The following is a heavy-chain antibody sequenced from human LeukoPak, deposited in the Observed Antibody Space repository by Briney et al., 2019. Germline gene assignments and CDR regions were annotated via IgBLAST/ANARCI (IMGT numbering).Heavy chain of an antibody. CDR3: AKGGAVVPY. D-gene: IGHD6-19*01. V-gene: IGHV3-30*18. CDR2: ISYDGSNK. Sequence: PGGSLRLSCAASGFTFSSYGMHWVRQAPGKGLEWVAVISYDGSNKYYADSVKGRFIISRDNSKNTLYLQMNSLRAEDTAVYYCAKGGAVVPYWGQGTLVTVSS. J-gene: IGHJ4*02. CDR1: GFTFSSYG.